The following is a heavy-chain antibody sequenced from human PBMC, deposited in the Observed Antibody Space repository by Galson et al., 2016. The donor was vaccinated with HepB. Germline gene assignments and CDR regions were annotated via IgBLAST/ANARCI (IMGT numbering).Heavy chain of an antibody. CDR2: IYYRGST. CDR3: ARSSGWYAGFDY. Sequence: TLSLTCTVSGGSISSGGYYWNWIRQHPGKGLEWIAYIYYRGSTDYNPSLKRRVSISVDTSKNQVSLKLSSMTAADTAVDYCARSSGWYAGFDYWGQGTLVTVSS. CDR1: GGSISSGGYY. J-gene: IGHJ4*02. V-gene: IGHV4-31*03. D-gene: IGHD6-19*01.